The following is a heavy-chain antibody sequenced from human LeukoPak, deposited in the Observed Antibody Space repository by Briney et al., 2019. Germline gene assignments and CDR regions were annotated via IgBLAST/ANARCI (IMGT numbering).Heavy chain of an antibody. CDR3: TRGARKGDDYGGLFDY. Sequence: GGSLRLSCAASGFTVSSYWMNWVRQAPGKGLEWVANIKQDGSEKYYVDSVKGRFTISRDNSKNTPYLQMNSLRSEDTAVYYCTRGARKGDDYGGLFDYWGQGTLVTVSS. J-gene: IGHJ4*02. V-gene: IGHV3-7*01. CDR2: IKQDGSEK. D-gene: IGHD4-17*01. CDR1: GFTVSSYW.